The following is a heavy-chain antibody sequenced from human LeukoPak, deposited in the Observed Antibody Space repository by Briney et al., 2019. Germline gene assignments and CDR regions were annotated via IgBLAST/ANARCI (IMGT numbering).Heavy chain of an antibody. CDR1: GFTFSSYS. CDR2: ISSSSSTT. Sequence: GGSLRLSCAASGFTFSSYSMNWVRQAPGKGLEWVSYISSSSSTTYYADSVKGRFTISRDNSKNTLYLQMNSLRAEDTAVYYCAKDRPPYNWNDMLGMFDYWGQGTLVTVSS. D-gene: IGHD1-1*01. J-gene: IGHJ4*02. CDR3: AKDRPPYNWNDMLGMFDY. V-gene: IGHV3-48*01.